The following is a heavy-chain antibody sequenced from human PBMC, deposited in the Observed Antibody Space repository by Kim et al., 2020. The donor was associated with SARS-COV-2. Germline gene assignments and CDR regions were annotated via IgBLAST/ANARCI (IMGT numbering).Heavy chain of an antibody. V-gene: IGHV1-8*01. CDR2: MNPNSGNT. CDR3: ACHTLYSSGPLGAFDI. CDR1: GYTFTSYD. J-gene: IGHJ3*02. Sequence: ASVKVSCKASGYTFTSYDINWVRQATGQGLEWMGWMNPNSGNTGYAQKFQGRVTMTRNTSISTAYMELSSLRSEDTAVYYCACHTLYSSGPLGAFDIWGQGTMVTVSS. D-gene: IGHD6-19*01.